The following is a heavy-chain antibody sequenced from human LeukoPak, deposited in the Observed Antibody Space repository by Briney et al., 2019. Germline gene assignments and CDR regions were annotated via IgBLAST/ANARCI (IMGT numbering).Heavy chain of an antibody. CDR3: AREIIPGTGTHYYYYMDV. Sequence: SQTLSLTCAVSGYSISSGYYWGWIRQPPGKGLEWIGSIYHSGSTYYNPSLKSRVTISVDTSKNQFSLKLSSVTAADTAVYYCAREIIPGTGTHYYYYMDVWGKGTTVTVSS. J-gene: IGHJ6*03. D-gene: IGHD1-1*01. CDR2: IYHSGST. CDR1: GYSISSGYY. V-gene: IGHV4-38-2*02.